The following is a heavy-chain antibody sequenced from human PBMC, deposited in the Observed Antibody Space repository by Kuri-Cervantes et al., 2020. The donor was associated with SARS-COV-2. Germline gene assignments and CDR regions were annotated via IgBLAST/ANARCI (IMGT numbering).Heavy chain of an antibody. V-gene: IGHV3-30-3*01. CDR3: ARDLSNYDFWSGYSVYFDY. Sequence: GGSLRLSCAASGFTFSSYAMHWVRQAPGKGLEWVAVISYDGSNKYYADSVKGRFTISRDNSKNTLYLQMNSLRAEDTAVYYCARDLSNYDFWSGYSVYFDYWGQGTLVTVSS. CDR1: GFTFSSYA. J-gene: IGHJ4*02. D-gene: IGHD3-3*01. CDR2: ISYDGSNK.